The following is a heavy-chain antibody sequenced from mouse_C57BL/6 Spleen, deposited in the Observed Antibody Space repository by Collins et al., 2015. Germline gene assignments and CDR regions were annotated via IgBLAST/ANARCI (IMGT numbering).Heavy chain of an antibody. V-gene: IGHV7-3*02. J-gene: IGHJ4*01. D-gene: IGHD3-2*01. Sequence: EVKLVESGGGLVQPGGSLRLSCATSGFTFTDYYMSWVRQPPGKALEWLGFIRNKANGYTTEYSASVKGRFTISRDNSQSILYLQMNTLRAEDSATYYCARDGTARATQYYYAMDYWGQGTSVTVSS. CDR3: ARDGTARATQYYYAMDY. CDR2: IRNKANGYTT. CDR1: GFTFTDYY.